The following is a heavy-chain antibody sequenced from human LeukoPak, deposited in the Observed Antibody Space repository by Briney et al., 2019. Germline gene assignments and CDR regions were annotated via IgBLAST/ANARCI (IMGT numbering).Heavy chain of an antibody. D-gene: IGHD2-15*01. Sequence: SETLSLTCTVSGGYISSYYWSWIRQPPGKGLEWIGYIYYSGSTNYNPSLKSRVTISVDTSKNQFSLKLSSVTAADTAVYYCARKVVVAATSDYYYMDVWGKGTTVTVSS. CDR1: GGYISSYY. CDR3: ARKVVVAATSDYYYMDV. J-gene: IGHJ6*03. V-gene: IGHV4-59*01. CDR2: IYYSGST.